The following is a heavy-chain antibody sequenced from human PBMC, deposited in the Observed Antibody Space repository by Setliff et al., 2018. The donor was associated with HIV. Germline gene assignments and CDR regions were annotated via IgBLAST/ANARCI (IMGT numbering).Heavy chain of an antibody. CDR2: ITSSGSTI. Sequence: GGSLRLSCAASGFTFSDYYMSWIRQAPGKGLEWVSYITSSGSTIYYADSVKGRFTISRDNAKSSLYLQMNSLRAEDTATYYCARVRDYYDSGAQAFDIWGQGTMVTVSS. CDR3: ARVRDYYDSGAQAFDI. J-gene: IGHJ3*02. CDR1: GFTFSDYY. D-gene: IGHD3-22*01. V-gene: IGHV3-11*04.